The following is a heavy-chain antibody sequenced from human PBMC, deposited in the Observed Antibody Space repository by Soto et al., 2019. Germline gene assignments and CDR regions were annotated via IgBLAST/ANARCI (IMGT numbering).Heavy chain of an antibody. V-gene: IGHV4-34*01. CDR3: ARDDVLCDGGRCYGVPLDV. J-gene: IGHJ6*04. CDR1: GGSFSGYY. D-gene: IGHD2-15*01. CDR2: INHSGST. Sequence: PSETLSLTCAVYGGSFSGYYWSWIRQPPGKGLEWIGEINHSGSTNYNPSLKSRVTISVDTSKNQFSLKLSPVTAADTAVYYCARDDVLCDGGRCYGVPLDVWGKGTTVTVSS.